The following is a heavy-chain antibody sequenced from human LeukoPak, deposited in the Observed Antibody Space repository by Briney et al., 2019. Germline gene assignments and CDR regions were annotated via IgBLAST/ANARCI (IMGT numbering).Heavy chain of an antibody. CDR2: IIPIFGTA. V-gene: IGHV1-69*13. D-gene: IGHD2-2*01. CDR3: ARGVVPAAIANNWFDP. Sequence: ASVKVSCKASGGTFSSYAISWVRQAPGQGLEWMGGIIPIFGTANYAQKFQGRVTITADESTSTAYMELSSLRSEDTAVYYCARGVVPAAIANNWFDPWGQGTLVTVSS. J-gene: IGHJ5*02. CDR1: GGTFSSYA.